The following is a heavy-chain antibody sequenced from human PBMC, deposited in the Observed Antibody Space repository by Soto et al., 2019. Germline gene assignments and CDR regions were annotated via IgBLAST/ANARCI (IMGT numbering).Heavy chain of an antibody. CDR2: IRSDGRVK. V-gene: IGHV3-30*02. D-gene: IGHD3-9*01. CDR1: GFSFSGSA. Sequence: GSLRLSCTTSGFSFSGSAMHWVRQAPGKGLEWVALIRSDGRVKYYGDSVRGRLTISRDNSKNTLYLQMDSLNAEDTAVYYCAKDGPYYDISTGFLPLGYYVDVWGKGTTVTVSS. J-gene: IGHJ6*03. CDR3: AKDGPYYDISTGFLPLGYYVDV.